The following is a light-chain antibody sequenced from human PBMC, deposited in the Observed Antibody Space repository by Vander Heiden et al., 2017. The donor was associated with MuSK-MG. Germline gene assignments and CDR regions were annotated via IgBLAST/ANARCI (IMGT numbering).Light chain of an antibody. J-gene: IGKJ1*01. CDR2: WAS. CDR1: QSVLYSSNNKNY. Sequence: DIVMTQSPDSLAVSLGERATINCKPSQSVLYSSNNKNYLAWYQQKPGQPPKLLIYWASTRESGVPDRFSGSGSGTDFTLTISSLQAEDVAVYYCQQYDSTPRTFGQGTKVEIK. CDR3: QQYDSTPRT. V-gene: IGKV4-1*01.